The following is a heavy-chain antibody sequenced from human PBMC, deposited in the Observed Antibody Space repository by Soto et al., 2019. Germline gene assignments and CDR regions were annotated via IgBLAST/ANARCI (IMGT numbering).Heavy chain of an antibody. J-gene: IGHJ4*02. D-gene: IGHD5-18*01. V-gene: IGHV4-39*01. CDR1: GGSISSSSYY. CDR3: ARHPVQLWLRGEFDY. CDR2: IYYSGST. Sequence: QLQLQESGPGLVKPSETLSLTCTVSGGSISSSSYYWGWIRQPPGKGLEWIGSIYYSGSTYYNPSLKSRVTISVDTSKNQFSLKLSSVTAADTAVYYCARHPVQLWLRGEFDYWGQGTLVTVSS.